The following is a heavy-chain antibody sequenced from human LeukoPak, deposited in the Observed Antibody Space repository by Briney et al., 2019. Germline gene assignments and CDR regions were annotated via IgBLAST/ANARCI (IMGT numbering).Heavy chain of an antibody. CDR2: ISDGGGSK. D-gene: IGHD2-2*01. J-gene: IGHJ4*02. V-gene: IGHV3-30-3*01. CDR3: ARAPDSHIVVVPAALDY. CDR1: GFTFSSYA. Sequence: GGSLRLSCAASGFTFSSYAMRWVRQAPGKGLEWVAAISDGGGSKYYADSVKGRFTISRDNSKNTLYLQMNSLRAEDTAVYYCARAPDSHIVVVPAALDYWGQGTLVTVSS.